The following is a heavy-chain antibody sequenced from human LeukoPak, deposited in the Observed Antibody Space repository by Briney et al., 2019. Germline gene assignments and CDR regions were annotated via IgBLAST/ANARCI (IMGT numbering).Heavy chain of an antibody. D-gene: IGHD2-15*01. CDR1: GFTFSSYA. V-gene: IGHV3-23*01. J-gene: IGHJ4*02. CDR2: ISGSGGST. Sequence: PGGSLRLSCAASGFTFSSYAMSWVRQAPGKGLEWVSAISGSGGSTYYADSVKVRFTIYRDNSKNTLYLQMNSLRAEDTAVYYCAKDLAYCSGGSCYSPPPLDYWGQGTLVTVSS. CDR3: AKDLAYCSGGSCYSPPPLDY.